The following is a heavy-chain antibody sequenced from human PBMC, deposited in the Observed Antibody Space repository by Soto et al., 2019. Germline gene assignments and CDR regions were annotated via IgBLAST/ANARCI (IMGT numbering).Heavy chain of an antibody. CDR3: ARQIYDSDTGPNFQYYFDS. CDR2: IDPSDSQT. Sequence: GESLKISCKGSGYSFAGYWITWVRQKPGKGLEWMGRIDPSDSQTHYSPSFRGHVTISVTKSITTVFLQWSSLRASDTAMYYCARQIYDSDTGPNFQYYFDSWGQGTPVTVSS. D-gene: IGHD3-22*01. J-gene: IGHJ4*02. V-gene: IGHV5-10-1*01. CDR1: GYSFAGYW.